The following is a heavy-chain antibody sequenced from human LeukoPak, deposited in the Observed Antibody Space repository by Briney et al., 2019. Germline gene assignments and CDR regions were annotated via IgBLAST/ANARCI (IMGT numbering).Heavy chain of an antibody. D-gene: IGHD3-22*01. Sequence: PGRSLRLSCAASGFTFSSYAMHWVRQAPGKGLEWVAVISYDGSNKYYADSVKGRFTISRDNSKNTLYLQMNSLRAEDTAVYYCTTSIGIGVSPTMIVGLDWGQGTLVTVSS. V-gene: IGHV3-30-3*01. CDR1: GFTFSSYA. CDR3: TTSIGIGVSPTMIVGLD. J-gene: IGHJ1*01. CDR2: ISYDGSNK.